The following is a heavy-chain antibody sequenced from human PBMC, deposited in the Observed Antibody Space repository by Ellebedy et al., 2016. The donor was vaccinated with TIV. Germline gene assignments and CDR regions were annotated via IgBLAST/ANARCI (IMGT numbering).Heavy chain of an antibody. D-gene: IGHD1-1*01. CDR1: GFTFSDYV. CDR3: TKRADNWGFFDY. CDR2: VSESYGRT. Sequence: PGGSLRLSCAASGFTFSDYVMAWVRQVPGKGLEWVSAVSESYGRTFYADSVKGRFSISRDNFDNTLFLHMHSLTAGDTAVYYCTKRADNWGFFDYWGHGTLVTVSS. V-gene: IGHV3-23*01. J-gene: IGHJ4*01.